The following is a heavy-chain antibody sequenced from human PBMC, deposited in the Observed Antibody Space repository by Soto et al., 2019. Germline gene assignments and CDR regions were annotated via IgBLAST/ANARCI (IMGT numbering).Heavy chain of an antibody. CDR3: ARSNYVGYFDY. CDR2: ISHSGST. Sequence: SETLSLTCAVSGGSISSGAYSWNWIRQPPGKGLEWIGYISHSGSTYYNLSLKRRVTILVDRSKNQFSLNLSSVTAADTAVYYCARSNYVGYFDYWGQGTLVTVSS. V-gene: IGHV4-30-2*01. J-gene: IGHJ4*02. CDR1: GGSISSGAYS. D-gene: IGHD4-4*01.